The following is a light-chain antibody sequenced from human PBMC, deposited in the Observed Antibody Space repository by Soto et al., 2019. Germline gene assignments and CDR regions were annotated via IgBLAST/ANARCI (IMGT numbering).Light chain of an antibody. J-gene: IGKJ5*01. Sequence: IVMTQSPDSLAVSLGERATINCKSSQSVLYSSDNKNYLAWYQKKPGQPPKLLIYWASTRESGVPDRFSGSGSGTDFSLTISSLQAGDVAVYYCQQYYSTPRTFGQVTRLEIK. CDR1: QSVLYSSDNKNY. CDR2: WAS. CDR3: QQYYSTPRT. V-gene: IGKV4-1*01.